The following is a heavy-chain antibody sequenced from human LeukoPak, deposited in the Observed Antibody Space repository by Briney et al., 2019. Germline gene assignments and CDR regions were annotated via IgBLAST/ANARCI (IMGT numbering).Heavy chain of an antibody. CDR1: GGSISSYY. Sequence: SETLSLTCTVSGGSISSYYWSWIRQPPGRGLEWIGYIHYSGSTNYNPSLKSRVTMSVDTSKNQFSLKLSSVTAADTAVYFCAKAEVGAITIFDYWGQGTLVSVSS. D-gene: IGHD1-26*01. CDR3: AKAEVGAITIFDY. CDR2: IHYSGST. J-gene: IGHJ4*02. V-gene: IGHV4-59*01.